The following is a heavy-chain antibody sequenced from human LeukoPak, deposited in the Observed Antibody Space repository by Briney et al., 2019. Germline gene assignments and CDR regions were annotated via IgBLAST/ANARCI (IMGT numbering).Heavy chain of an antibody. D-gene: IGHD2-2*01. J-gene: IGHJ5*02. CDR3: TSSDIVVVPAAHNWFDP. V-gene: IGHV3-73*01. Sequence: GGSLKLSCAASGFTFSGSAMHWVRQASGKGLEWVGRIRSKANSYATAYAASVKGRFTISRDDPKNTAYLQMNSLKTEDTAVYYCTSSDIVVVPAAHNWFDPWGQGTLVTVSS. CDR2: IRSKANSYAT. CDR1: GFTFSGSA.